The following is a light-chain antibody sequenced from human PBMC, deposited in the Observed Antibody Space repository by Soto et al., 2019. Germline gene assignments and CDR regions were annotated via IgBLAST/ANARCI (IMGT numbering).Light chain of an antibody. CDR3: QSYDSTLSGVV. CDR2: GNN. J-gene: IGLJ3*02. CDR1: SSNIGAGYE. Sequence: QSVLTQPPSMSGAPGQRVTISCTGSSSNIGAGYEVHWYQQLPGTAPRLLIYGNNYRPSGVPDRLSGSKSGTSVSLAITGLQTEDEADYHCQSYDSTLSGVVFGGGTKLTVL. V-gene: IGLV1-40*01.